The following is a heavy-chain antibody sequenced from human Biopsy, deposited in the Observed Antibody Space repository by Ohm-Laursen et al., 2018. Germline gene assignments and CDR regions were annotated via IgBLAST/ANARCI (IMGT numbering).Heavy chain of an antibody. CDR1: GGSFSGYY. D-gene: IGHD3-10*01. CDR3: ARGTNCYGSGRNRHWFDP. CDR2: INDSGRT. Sequence: GTLSLTCSVYGGSFSGYYCSWIRQPPGKGLEWIGEINDSGRTNYNPSLRSRVTFSVDTSKNQFSLKLSSVTAADTAVYYCARGTNCYGSGRNRHWFDPWGQGTQVTVSS. V-gene: IGHV4-34*01. J-gene: IGHJ5*02.